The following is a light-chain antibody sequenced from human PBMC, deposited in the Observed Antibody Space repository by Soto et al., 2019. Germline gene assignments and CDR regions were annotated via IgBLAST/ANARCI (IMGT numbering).Light chain of an antibody. CDR1: QSISGW. CDR2: DAS. V-gene: IGKV1-5*01. J-gene: IGKJ4*01. Sequence: DIQMTQSPSTLSASVGDRVTITCRASQSISGWLAWYQQKPGKAPKLLIYDASSLQSGVPSRFSGSGSGTEFTLTISNLQPDDFATDYVQQYKTYSPGGTFGGGTTVEIK. CDR3: QQYKTYSPGGT.